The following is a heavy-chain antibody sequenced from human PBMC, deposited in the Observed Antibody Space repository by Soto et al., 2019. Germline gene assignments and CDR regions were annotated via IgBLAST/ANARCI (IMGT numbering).Heavy chain of an antibody. CDR2: ISAYNGNT. J-gene: IGHJ4*02. V-gene: IGHV1-18*01. CDR3: AREGSSTVDPTIDY. Sequence: ASVKVSCKASGYTFTSYGISWVRQAPGQGLERMGWISAYNGNTNYAQKLQGRVTMTTDTSTSTAYMELRSLRSDDTAVYYCAREGSSTVDPTIDYWGQGTLVTVSS. CDR1: GYTFTSYG. D-gene: IGHD3-10*01.